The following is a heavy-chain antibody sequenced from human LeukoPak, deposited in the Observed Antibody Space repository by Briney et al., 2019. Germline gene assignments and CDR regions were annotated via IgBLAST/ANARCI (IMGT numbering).Heavy chain of an antibody. V-gene: IGHV3-21*01. CDR3: ARDPYSGSYGDYYYYYMDV. J-gene: IGHJ6*03. CDR1: GFTFSSYS. CDR2: ITSSSTYI. D-gene: IGHD1-26*01. Sequence: PGGSLRLSCAASGFTFSSYSMNWVREAPGKGLWRVSSITSSSTYIYYADSVKGRFTISRDNAKNSLYLQMNSLRDEDTAVYYCARDPYSGSYGDYYYYYMDVWGKGTTVTISS.